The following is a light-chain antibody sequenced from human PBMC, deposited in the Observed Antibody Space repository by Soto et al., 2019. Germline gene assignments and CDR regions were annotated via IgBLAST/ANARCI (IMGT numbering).Light chain of an antibody. CDR1: QSISNY. Sequence: DIQMTQSPSSLSASVGDRVTITCRASQSISNYLNWYQQKPGKAPKLLIYAASSMQGGVPSRFSGSRSETDFTLTISSLQPDESATYYCQQSFSPLWTFGQGTKVEV. J-gene: IGKJ1*01. CDR3: QQSFSPLWT. V-gene: IGKV1-39*01. CDR2: AAS.